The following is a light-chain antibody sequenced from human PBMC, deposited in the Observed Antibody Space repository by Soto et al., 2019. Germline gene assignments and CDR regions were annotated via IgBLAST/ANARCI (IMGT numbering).Light chain of an antibody. J-gene: IGKJ5*01. CDR1: QSVSSN. CDR2: GAS. CDR3: QQYHNWPIT. Sequence: EIVMTQSPATLSVSPGERATLSCRASQSVSSNLAWYQQKPGQAPRLLIYGASTRATGIPARFSGSGSGTEFTLTISSLQSEDFAVYYCQQYHNWPITFGQVTRLEIK. V-gene: IGKV3-15*01.